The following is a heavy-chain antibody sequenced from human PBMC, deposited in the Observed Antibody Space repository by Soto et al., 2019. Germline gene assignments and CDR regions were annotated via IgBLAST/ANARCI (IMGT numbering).Heavy chain of an antibody. J-gene: IGHJ1*01. CDR3: AREYCSGGSCYSGAEYFQH. D-gene: IGHD2-15*01. CDR2: ISYDGSNK. V-gene: IGHV3-30-3*01. Sequence: GGSLRLSCAASGFTFSSYAMHWVRQAPGKGLEWVAVISYDGSNKYYADSVKGRFTISRDNSKNTLYLQMNSLRAEDTAVYYCAREYCSGGSCYSGAEYFQHWGQGTLVTVSS. CDR1: GFTFSSYA.